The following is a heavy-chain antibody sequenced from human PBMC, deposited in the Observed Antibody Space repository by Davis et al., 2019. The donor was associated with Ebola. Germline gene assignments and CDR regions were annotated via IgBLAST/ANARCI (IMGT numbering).Heavy chain of an antibody. CDR1: GFTFDDYA. CDR3: ARDNVRWSSHEPFDY. J-gene: IGHJ4*02. V-gene: IGHV3-9*01. Sequence: SLKISCAASGFTFDDYAMHWVRQAPGKGLEWVSGISWNSGSIGYADSVKGRFTISRDNAKNSLYLQMNSLRDEDTAVYYCARDNVRWSSHEPFDYWGQGTLVTVSS. D-gene: IGHD1-26*01. CDR2: ISWNSGSI.